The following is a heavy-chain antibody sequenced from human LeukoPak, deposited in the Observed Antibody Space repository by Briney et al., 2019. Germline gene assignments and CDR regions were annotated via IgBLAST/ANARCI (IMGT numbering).Heavy chain of an antibody. J-gene: IGHJ4*02. CDR1: RFTFSSYG. D-gene: IGHD2-21*02. V-gene: IGHV3-30*18. CDR2: ISYDGSDK. CDR3: AKDISAGDCPDY. Sequence: GGSLRLSCAASRFTFSSYGMHWVRQAPGKGLEWVALISYDGSDKYYADSVKGRFTISRDNSKNTLYLQMDSLRAEDTAVYYCAKDISAGDCPDYWGQGTLVTVSS.